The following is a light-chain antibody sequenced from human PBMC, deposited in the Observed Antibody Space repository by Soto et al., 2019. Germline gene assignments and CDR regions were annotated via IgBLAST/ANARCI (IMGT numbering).Light chain of an antibody. V-gene: IGKV3-20*01. Sequence: EVVLTQSPGTLSLSPGERATLSCRASQNIKDKDLAWYQQRPGQAPSLLIYGSSDRATGIPDRFSGSGSGTDFTLTISRLEPEDFAVYYCNQYGSSPPYTFGQGTKLEI. CDR1: QNIKDKD. J-gene: IGKJ2*01. CDR3: NQYGSSPPYT. CDR2: GSS.